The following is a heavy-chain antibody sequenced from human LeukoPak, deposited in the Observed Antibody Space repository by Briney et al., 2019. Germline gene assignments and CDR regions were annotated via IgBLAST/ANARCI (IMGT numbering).Heavy chain of an antibody. CDR3: ARDRPSMIVVVGLFDY. J-gene: IGHJ4*02. Sequence: ASVKVSCKASGYTFTSYGISWVRQAPGQGLEWLGWISAYNGNTNYAQKLQGGVTMTTDTSTSTAYMELRSLRSGDTAVYYCARDRPSMIVVVGLFDYWGQGTLVTVSS. D-gene: IGHD3-22*01. V-gene: IGHV1-18*01. CDR1: GYTFTSYG. CDR2: ISAYNGNT.